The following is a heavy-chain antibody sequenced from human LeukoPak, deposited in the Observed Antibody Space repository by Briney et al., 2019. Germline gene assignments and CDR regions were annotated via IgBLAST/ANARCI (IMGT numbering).Heavy chain of an antibody. V-gene: IGHV1-2*02. D-gene: IGHD2/OR15-2a*01. CDR1: GYTFTSYA. CDR2: INPNSGVT. J-gene: IGHJ4*02. Sequence: GDSVKVSCKASGYTFTSYAISWVRQATGQGLEWMGWINPNSGVTDFAQKFQGRVTMTRDTSISTAYMELSRLTSDDTAVYYCARDFQTEAPDYWGQGTLVTVSS. CDR3: ARDFQTEAPDY.